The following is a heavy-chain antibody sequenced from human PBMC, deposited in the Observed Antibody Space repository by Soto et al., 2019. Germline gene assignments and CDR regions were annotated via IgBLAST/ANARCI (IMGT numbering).Heavy chain of an antibody. D-gene: IGHD6-19*01. J-gene: IGHJ3*02. Sequence: QVQLVQSGAEVKKPGASVKVSCQASGYTFTNYYLHWVRQAPGQGLEWMGVMHPSGGSTAFVLKFQGRVTMTGDTSTRTVSMELSSLRSEDTAVYYCARVGSSGWYDAFDIWGQGTMVTVSS. CDR1: GYTFTNYY. CDR3: ARVGSSGWYDAFDI. CDR2: MHPSGGST. V-gene: IGHV1-46*03.